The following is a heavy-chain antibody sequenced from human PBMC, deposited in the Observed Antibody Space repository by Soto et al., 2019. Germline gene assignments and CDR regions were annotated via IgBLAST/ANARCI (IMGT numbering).Heavy chain of an antibody. CDR3: ARGNHDYGDYDDY. D-gene: IGHD4-17*01. Sequence: NPSETMSLTCAVYGRSFSGYYWSWIRQPPGKGLEWIGEINRSGSTNYNPSLKSRVTISVDTSKNQFSLKLSSVTAADTAVYYCARGNHDYGDYDDYWGEGTLVTVSS. V-gene: IGHV4-34*01. CDR1: GRSFSGYY. CDR2: INRSGST. J-gene: IGHJ4*02.